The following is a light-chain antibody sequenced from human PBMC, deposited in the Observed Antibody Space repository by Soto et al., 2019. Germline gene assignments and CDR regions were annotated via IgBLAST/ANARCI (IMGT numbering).Light chain of an antibody. CDR1: QSVLYSSNNKNY. Sequence: ATINCKSSQSVLYSSNNKNYLAWYQQKPRQPPKLLIYWASTRESGVPDRFSGSGSGADFPLTISSLQAEDAAVYYCQQYYLPPLTFSGGTKA. V-gene: IGKV4-1*01. CDR3: QQYYLPPLT. J-gene: IGKJ4*01. CDR2: WAS.